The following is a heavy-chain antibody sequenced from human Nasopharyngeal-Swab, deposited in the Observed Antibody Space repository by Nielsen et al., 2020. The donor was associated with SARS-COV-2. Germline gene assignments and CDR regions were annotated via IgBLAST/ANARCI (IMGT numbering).Heavy chain of an antibody. CDR3: AKGDYGSDPGGYFDY. CDR1: GFTFSSYA. CDR2: ISGSGGST. Sequence: GGSLRLSCAASGFTFSSYAMSWVRQAPGKGLEWVSAISGSGGSTYYADSVKGRFTISRDNAKNSLYLQMNSLRAEDTALYYCAKGDYGSDPGGYFDYWGQGTLVTVSS. V-gene: IGHV3-23*01. D-gene: IGHD3-10*01. J-gene: IGHJ4*02.